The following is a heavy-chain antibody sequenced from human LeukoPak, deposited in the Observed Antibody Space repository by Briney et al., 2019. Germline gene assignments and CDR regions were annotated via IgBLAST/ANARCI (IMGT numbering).Heavy chain of an antibody. D-gene: IGHD3-10*01. CDR3: AREGLLRFGELGGYYFDY. CDR2: IKQDGSEK. J-gene: IGHJ4*02. CDR1: GFTFSSYW. Sequence: PGGSLRLSCAASGFTFSSYWMSWVRQAPGKGLEWAANIKQDGSEKYYVDSVKGRFTISRDNAKNSLYLQMNSLRAEDTAVYYCAREGLLRFGELGGYYFDYWGQGTLVTVSS. V-gene: IGHV3-7*01.